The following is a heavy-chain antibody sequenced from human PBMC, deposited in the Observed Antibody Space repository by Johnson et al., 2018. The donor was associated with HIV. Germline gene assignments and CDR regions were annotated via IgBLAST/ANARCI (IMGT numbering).Heavy chain of an antibody. V-gene: IGHV3-30*18. CDR1: GFTFRSYA. CDR2: VSYNGSNK. Sequence: QVQLVESGGGVVQPGRSLRLSCAASGFTFRSYAMHWVRQTPDKGLEWVAVVSYNGSNKYYADSVKGRFTISRANSKNTLDLQMNSLRAEDTAVYFCAKSAIATYYDSSGYRFTGQHDAFDIWGQGTMVTVSS. CDR3: AKSAIATYYDSSGYRFTGQHDAFDI. J-gene: IGHJ3*02. D-gene: IGHD3-22*01.